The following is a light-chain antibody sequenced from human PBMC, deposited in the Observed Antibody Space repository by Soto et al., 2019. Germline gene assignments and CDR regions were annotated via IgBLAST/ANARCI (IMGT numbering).Light chain of an antibody. CDR2: GDS. V-gene: IGLV1-40*01. Sequence: QPVLTQPPSVSGAPGQRVTISCTGSSSNIGARFDVHWYQQLPGTAPKLLIYGDSIRPSGVPDRFSGSKSGTSASLAITGLQAEDEADYYCQSYDSILSADVFGTGTKVTVL. J-gene: IGLJ1*01. CDR1: SSNIGARFD. CDR3: QSYDSILSADV.